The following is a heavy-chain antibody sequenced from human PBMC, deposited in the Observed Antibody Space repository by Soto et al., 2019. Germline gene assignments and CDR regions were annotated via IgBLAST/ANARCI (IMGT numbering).Heavy chain of an antibody. CDR3: ARDNPGGYGDC. CDR2: ISSSSSTI. Sequence: EVQLVESGGGLVQPGGSLRLSCAASGFTFSSHSMNWVRQAPGKGLEWVSYISSSSSTIYYADSVKGRFPISRDNAKNALSLQMTSRRAEDTAVYYCARDNPGGYGDCWGQGTLVTVSS. D-gene: IGHD5-12*01. CDR1: GFTFSSHS. V-gene: IGHV3-48*01. J-gene: IGHJ4*02.